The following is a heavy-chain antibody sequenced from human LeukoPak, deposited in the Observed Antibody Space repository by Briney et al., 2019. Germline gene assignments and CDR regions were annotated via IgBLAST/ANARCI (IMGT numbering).Heavy chain of an antibody. J-gene: IGHJ4*02. CDR3: AKDPWRPIAVAGTLPDY. CDR1: GFTFSSYG. D-gene: IGHD6-19*01. CDR2: IRYDGSNK. V-gene: IGHV3-30*02. Sequence: PGGSLRLSCAASGFTFSSYGMHWVRQAPGKGLEWVTFIRYDGSNKLYADSMKGRFTISRDNAKNTVYLQLSSLRAEDTAMYYCAKDPWRPIAVAGTLPDYWGQGTLVTVSS.